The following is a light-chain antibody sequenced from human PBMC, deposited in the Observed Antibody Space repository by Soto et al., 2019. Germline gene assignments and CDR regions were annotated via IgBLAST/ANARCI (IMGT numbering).Light chain of an antibody. V-gene: IGKV3-20*01. CDR2: DAS. CDR3: QQFSSYPLT. Sequence: EIVMTQSPATLSVSPWERSTLSFRASQSVGNNVAWYQQKPGQAPRLLIYDASSRATGIPDRFSGGGSGTDFTLTISRLEPEDFAVYYCQQFSSYPLTFGGGTKVDIK. J-gene: IGKJ4*01. CDR1: QSVGNN.